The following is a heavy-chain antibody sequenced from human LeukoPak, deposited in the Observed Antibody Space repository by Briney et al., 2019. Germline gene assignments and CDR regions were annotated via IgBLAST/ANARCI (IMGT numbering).Heavy chain of an antibody. V-gene: IGHV4-34*01. J-gene: IGHJ6*03. Sequence: SETLSLTCAVYGGSFSGYYWSWIRQPPGKGLEWIGEINHSGSTNYNPSLKSRVTISVDTSKNQFSLKLSSVTAADTAVYYRARGGMVRGVIKYYYYYYMDVWGKGTTVTVSS. D-gene: IGHD3-10*01. CDR3: ARGGMVRGVIKYYYYYYMDV. CDR2: INHSGST. CDR1: GGSFSGYY.